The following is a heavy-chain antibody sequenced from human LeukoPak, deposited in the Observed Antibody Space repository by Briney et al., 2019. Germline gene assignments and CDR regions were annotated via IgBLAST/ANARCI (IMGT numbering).Heavy chain of an antibody. D-gene: IGHD6-13*01. CDR2: MNADGSTI. J-gene: IGHJ4*02. CDR1: GFTFSNSL. V-gene: IGHV3-74*01. CDR3: VRGTSNWYGVDF. Sequence: GGSLRLSCAASGFTFSNSLMHWVRQPPGKGLVWVSYMNADGSTIAHADSVRGRFTMSRDNAQNILHLQMNSLRDEDTGVYFCVRGTSNWYGVDFWGRGILVTVSS.